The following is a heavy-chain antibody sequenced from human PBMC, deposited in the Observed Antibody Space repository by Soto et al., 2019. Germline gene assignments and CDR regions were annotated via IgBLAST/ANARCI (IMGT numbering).Heavy chain of an antibody. CDR2: GYHSGST. V-gene: IGHV4-4*02. J-gene: IGHJ4*02. CDR3: ARTSTSGTGFDY. Sequence: VQLQESGPGLVKPSGTLSLTCAVSGGSISTSNWCSWVRQPPGKGLECIGEGYHSGSTNYNPSLKIRVAMSLDKSLNAFSLKLNAVPAADTALYSCARTSTSGTGFDYWGQGSLVTVSS. D-gene: IGHD1-1*01. CDR1: GGSISTSNW.